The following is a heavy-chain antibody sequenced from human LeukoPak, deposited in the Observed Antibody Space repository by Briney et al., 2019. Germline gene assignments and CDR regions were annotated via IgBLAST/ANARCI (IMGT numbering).Heavy chain of an antibody. J-gene: IGHJ4*02. D-gene: IGHD2-15*01. CDR2: IYHSGST. CDR3: ARRLEVVAATVWNDY. Sequence: PSETLSLTCTVSGYSISSGYYWGWIRQPPGKGLGWIGSIYHSGSTYYNPSLKSRVTISVDTSKNQFSLKLSSVTAADTAVYYCARRLEVVAATVWNDYWGQGTLVTVSS. CDR1: GYSISSGYY. V-gene: IGHV4-38-2*02.